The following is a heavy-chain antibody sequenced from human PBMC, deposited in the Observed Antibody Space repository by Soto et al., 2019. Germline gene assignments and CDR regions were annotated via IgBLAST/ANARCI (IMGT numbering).Heavy chain of an antibody. Sequence: QVQLQQWGAGLLKPSETLSLTCVVYGGSFSGYYWSWIRQPPGKGLEWIGEINHSGSTNYNPSLKSRVTISVDTSKNQFSLKLSSVTAADTAVYYCAREEVIFGVATGYYFDYWGQGTLVTVSS. CDR1: GGSFSGYY. D-gene: IGHD3-3*01. J-gene: IGHJ4*02. CDR3: AREEVIFGVATGYYFDY. V-gene: IGHV4-34*01. CDR2: INHSGST.